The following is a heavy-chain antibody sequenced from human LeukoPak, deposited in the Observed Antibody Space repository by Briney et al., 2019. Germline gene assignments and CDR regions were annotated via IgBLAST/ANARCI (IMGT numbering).Heavy chain of an antibody. V-gene: IGHV3-21*01. CDR2: ISSSSSYI. CDR3: ARFPGITGTLEAFDI. D-gene: IGHD1-20*01. CDR1: GFTFSSYS. J-gene: IGHJ3*02. Sequence: GGSLRLSCAASGFTFSSYSMNWVRQAPGKGLEWVSSISSSSSYIYYADSVKGRFTVSRDNAKNSLYLQMNSLRAEDTAVYYCARFPGITGTLEAFDIWGQGTMVTVSS.